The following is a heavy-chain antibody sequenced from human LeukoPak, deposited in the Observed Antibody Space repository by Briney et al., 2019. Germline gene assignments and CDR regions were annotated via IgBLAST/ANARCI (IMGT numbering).Heavy chain of an antibody. D-gene: IGHD2-2*01. CDR2: MNPNSGNT. CDR3: AALGYCSSTSCFDYYYGMDV. CDR1: GYTFTSYD. Sequence: ASVKVSCKASGYTFTSYDINWVRQATGQGLEWMGWMNPNSGNTGYAQKFQGRVTMTRNTSISTAYMELSSLRSEDTAVYYCAALGYCSSTSCFDYYYGMDVWGQGTTVTVSS. J-gene: IGHJ6*02. V-gene: IGHV1-8*01.